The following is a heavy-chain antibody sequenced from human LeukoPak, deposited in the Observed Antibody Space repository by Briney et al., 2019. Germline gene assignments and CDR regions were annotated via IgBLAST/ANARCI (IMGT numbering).Heavy chain of an antibody. CDR3: ARGGDGYNFYNWFDP. D-gene: IGHD5-24*01. CDR2: TYYRSKWYN. V-gene: IGHV6-1*01. Sequence: SQTLSLTCAISGDSVSSSNAVWNWIRQSPSRGLEWLGRTYYRSKWYNDYSVYVKSLITINPDTSKNQFSLQLNYVTPEDTAVYYCARGGDGYNFYNWFDPWGQGTLVTVSS. CDR1: GDSVSSSNAV. J-gene: IGHJ5*02.